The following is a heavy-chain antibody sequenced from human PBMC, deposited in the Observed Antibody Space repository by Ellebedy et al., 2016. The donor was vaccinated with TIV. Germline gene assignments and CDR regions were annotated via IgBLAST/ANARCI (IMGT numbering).Heavy chain of an antibody. CDR1: GYTFTSYA. D-gene: IGHD3-16*01. Sequence: ASVKVSCXASGYTFTSYAMHWVRQAPGQRLEWMGWINAGNGNTKYSQKFQGRVTITRDTSASTAYMELSSLRSDDTAVYYCARGGQYYGMDVWGQGTTVTVSS. CDR2: INAGNGNT. J-gene: IGHJ6*02. V-gene: IGHV1-3*01. CDR3: ARGGQYYGMDV.